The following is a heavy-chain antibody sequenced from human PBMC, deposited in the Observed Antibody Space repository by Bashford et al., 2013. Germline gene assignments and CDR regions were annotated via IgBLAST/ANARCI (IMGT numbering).Heavy chain of an antibody. CDR3: FFRIRTDSGVHDY. V-gene: IGHV3-73*01. CDR1: GFNFGDCS. Sequence: GGSLRLSCAASGFNFGDCSVYWVRQASGKGLEWVGRIRSRSNNYATGYGVSVKDRFTISRDDSKKMAFLQMNSLKTEDTARYYCFFRIRTDSGVHDYWGQGALVTVSS. D-gene: IGHD2-8*01. J-gene: IGHJ4*02. CDR2: IRSRSNNYAT.